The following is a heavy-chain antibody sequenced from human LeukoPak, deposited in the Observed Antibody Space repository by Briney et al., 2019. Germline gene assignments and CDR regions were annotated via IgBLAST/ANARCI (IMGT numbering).Heavy chain of an antibody. CDR1: GFTFSGSA. D-gene: IGHD3-10*01. V-gene: IGHV3-73*01. CDR2: IRSTANGYAT. J-gene: IGHJ4*02. Sequence: GGSLRLSCAASGFTFSGSALHWVRQASGKGLEWVGRIRSTANGYATAYAASVKGRFTISRDDSKNTAYLQMDSLKTEDTAVYYCAGNYYGSGSYADFDYWGQGTLVTVSS. CDR3: AGNYYGSGSYADFDY.